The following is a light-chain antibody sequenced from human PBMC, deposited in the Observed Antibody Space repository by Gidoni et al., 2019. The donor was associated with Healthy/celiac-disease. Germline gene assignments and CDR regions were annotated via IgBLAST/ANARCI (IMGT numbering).Light chain of an antibody. CDR1: ISDVGGYNY. V-gene: IGLV2-14*01. CDR3: SSYTSSSTWV. Sequence: QSALTQPASVYGSPGQSITISCTGTISDVGGYNYVSWYHPHPGKAPKLMIYEVSNRSSGVSNRFAASKSGNTASLTSSGRQAEDEADYYCSSYTSSSTWVFGGGTKLTVL. CDR2: EVS. J-gene: IGLJ3*02.